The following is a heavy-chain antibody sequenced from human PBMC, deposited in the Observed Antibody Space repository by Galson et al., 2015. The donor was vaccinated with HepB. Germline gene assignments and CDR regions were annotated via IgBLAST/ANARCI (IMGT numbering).Heavy chain of an antibody. J-gene: IGHJ6*03. CDR2: ISYDGSNK. CDR1: GFTFSSYG. CDR3: AKLGDNLGYLSDYYMDV. D-gene: IGHD3-16*01. V-gene: IGHV3-30*18. Sequence: SLRLSCAASGFTFSSYGMHWVRQAPGKGLEWVAVISYDGSNKYYADSVKGRFTISRDNSKNTLYLQMNSLRAEDTAVYYCAKLGDNLGYLSDYYMDVWGKGTTVTVSS.